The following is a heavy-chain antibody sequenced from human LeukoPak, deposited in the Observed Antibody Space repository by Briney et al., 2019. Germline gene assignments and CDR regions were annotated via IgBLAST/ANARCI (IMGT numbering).Heavy chain of an antibody. CDR1: GFTLSIFG. CDR2: LWADGKTA. CDR3: VKESAADATFHFDY. J-gene: IGHJ4*02. D-gene: IGHD6-13*01. V-gene: IGHV3-33*06. Sequence: GRSLRLSCAASGFTLSIFGVHWGRQVPGNGLEWLAVLWADGKTAHYADSVKGRFTISRDSSENTLYLQMNSLRSEDTAVYYCVKESAADATFHFDYWGQGTLVTVSS.